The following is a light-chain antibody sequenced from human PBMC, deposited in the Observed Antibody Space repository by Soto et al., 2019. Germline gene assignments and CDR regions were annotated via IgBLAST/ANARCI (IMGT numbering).Light chain of an antibody. CDR3: QQYNSYSL. CDR2: DAS. V-gene: IGKV1-5*01. CDR1: QSIGSK. J-gene: IGKJ3*01. Sequence: MTQSPATLSVSPGERATLSCRASQSIGSKLAWYQQKPGKAPKLLIYDASSLESGVPSRFSGSGSGTEFTLTISSLQPDDFATYYCQQYNSYSLFGPGTKVDIK.